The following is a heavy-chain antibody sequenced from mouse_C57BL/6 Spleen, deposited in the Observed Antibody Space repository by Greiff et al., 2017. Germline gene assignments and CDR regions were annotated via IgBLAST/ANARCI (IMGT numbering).Heavy chain of an antibody. D-gene: IGHD2-4*01. CDR3: ARHEDDYDEGNYAMDY. CDR1: GYTFTEYT. CDR2: FYPGSGSI. V-gene: IGHV1-62-2*01. Sequence: QVQLQQSGAELVKPGASVKLSCKASGYTFTEYTIHWVKQRSGQGLEWIGWFYPGSGSIKYNEKFKDKATLTADKSSSTVYMGLSRLTSEDSAVYFCARHEDDYDEGNYAMDYWGQGTSVTVSS. J-gene: IGHJ4*01.